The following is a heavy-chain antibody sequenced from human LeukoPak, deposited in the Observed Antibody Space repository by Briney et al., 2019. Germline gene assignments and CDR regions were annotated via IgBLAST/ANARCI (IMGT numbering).Heavy chain of an antibody. J-gene: IGHJ4*02. V-gene: IGHV3-7*01. CDR1: GFTSRNYP. CDR2: IKQDGSEK. Sequence: PGGSLRLSCEASGFTSRNYPMSWVRQAPGKGLEGVANIKQDGSEKYYEASVKRRFTIPRDNAKDTLYLQMNRLRAEDTAVYYCARDPWYSSSWYLGLGWGQGTLVTVSS. D-gene: IGHD6-13*01. CDR3: ARDPWYSSSWYLGLG.